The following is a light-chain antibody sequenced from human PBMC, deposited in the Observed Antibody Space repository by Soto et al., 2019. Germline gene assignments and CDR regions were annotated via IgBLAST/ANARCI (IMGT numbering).Light chain of an antibody. CDR3: QQYNNWPRT. CDR1: QSVSSS. CDR2: GAS. Sequence: EIVMTQSPATLSVSPGERATLSCRAGQSVSSSLAWYQQKPGQAPRLLIYGASTRATGIPARFSGSGSGTDFTLTISSLQSEDLAVYYCQQYNNWPRTFGQGTKVEI. J-gene: IGKJ1*01. V-gene: IGKV3-15*01.